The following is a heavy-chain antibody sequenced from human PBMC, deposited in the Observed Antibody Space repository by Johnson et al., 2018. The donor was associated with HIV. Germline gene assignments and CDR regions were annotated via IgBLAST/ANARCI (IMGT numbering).Heavy chain of an antibody. Sequence: VQLVESGGGVVQPGRSLRLSCAASGFTVSSNYMSWVRQAPGKGLDWVSVIYSGGSTYYADSVKGRFTISRDNSKNTLYLQMNSLRAEDTAVYYCARGKSSGWYGSGKGYAFDIWGQGTKVIVSS. CDR3: ARGKSSGWYGSGKGYAFDI. J-gene: IGHJ3*02. D-gene: IGHD6-19*01. CDR1: GFTVSSNY. V-gene: IGHV3-53*01. CDR2: IYSGGST.